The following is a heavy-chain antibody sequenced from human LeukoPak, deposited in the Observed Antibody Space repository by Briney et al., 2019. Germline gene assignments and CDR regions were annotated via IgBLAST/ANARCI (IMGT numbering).Heavy chain of an antibody. CDR3: ARETLEGKFDP. V-gene: IGHV4-59*01. D-gene: IGHD1-1*01. CDR2: IYYSGST. J-gene: IGHJ5*02. CDR1: AGSISIYY. Sequence: SETLSLTCNVSAGSISIYYWTWIRQPPGEGLEWIGYIYYSGSTNYNPSLKSRVTISIDTSKNQFSLKLSSVTAADTAVYYCARETLEGKFDPWGQGILVTVSS.